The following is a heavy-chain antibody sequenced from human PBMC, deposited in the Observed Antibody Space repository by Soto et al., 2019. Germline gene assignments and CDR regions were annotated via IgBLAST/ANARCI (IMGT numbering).Heavy chain of an antibody. Sequence: GESLKISCKGSGYSFTSYWIGWVRQMPGKGLEWMGIIYPGDSDTRYSPSFQGQVTVSADKSISTAYLQWSSLKASDTAMYYCATPSALYISRWQDALDSWGEDTMVTV. CDR2: IYPGDSDT. V-gene: IGHV5-51*01. D-gene: IGHD6-19*01. CDR3: ATPSALYISRWQDALDS. J-gene: IGHJ3*02. CDR1: GYSFTSYW.